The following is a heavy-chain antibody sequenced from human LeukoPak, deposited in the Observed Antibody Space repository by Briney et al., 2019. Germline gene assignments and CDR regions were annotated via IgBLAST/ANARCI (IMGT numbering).Heavy chain of an antibody. CDR2: ISGRGGST. J-gene: IGHJ4*02. CDR3: ARDLLEWYFDY. D-gene: IGHD3-3*01. Sequence: PGGSLRLSCAACGFTFSSYAMSCVRQAPGKGREWVSAISGRGGSTYYADSVKGRFTISRDNSKNTLYLQMNSLRAEDTAVYYCARDLLEWYFDYWGQGALVTVSS. CDR1: GFTFSSYA. V-gene: IGHV3-23*01.